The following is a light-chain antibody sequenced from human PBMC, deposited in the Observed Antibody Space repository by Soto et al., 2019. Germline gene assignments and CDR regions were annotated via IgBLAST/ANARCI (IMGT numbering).Light chain of an antibody. CDR2: KAS. CDR3: QQYNRSPWT. V-gene: IGKV1-5*03. J-gene: IGKJ1*01. CDR1: QTISSW. Sequence: DIQMTQSPSTLSASVGDRATITCRASQTISSWLAWYQQKPGRAPKLLIYKASTLESEVPSRFSGSGSGTEFTLTISSLHPDDFATYYCQQYNRSPWTFGQGTKVEIK.